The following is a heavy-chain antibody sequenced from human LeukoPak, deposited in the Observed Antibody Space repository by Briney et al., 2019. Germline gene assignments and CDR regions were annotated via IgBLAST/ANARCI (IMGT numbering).Heavy chain of an antibody. CDR1: GGSISSYY. CDR3: ARGPSRLLRFGDPNPPLYGMDG. CDR2: IYYSGST. Sequence: PSDTLSLTCNVSGGSISSYYWSWIRQPPGKGLEWIGYIYYSGSTYYNPSLMSRVTISVDTSKNQFSLKLSSVTAADTAVYYYARGPSRLLRFGDPNPPLYGMDGWGQGTTVTVS. J-gene: IGHJ6*02. V-gene: IGHV4-59*07. D-gene: IGHD3-10*01.